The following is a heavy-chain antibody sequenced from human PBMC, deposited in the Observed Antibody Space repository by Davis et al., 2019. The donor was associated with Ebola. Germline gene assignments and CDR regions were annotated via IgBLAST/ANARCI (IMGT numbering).Heavy chain of an antibody. CDR3: ARVGYYYDSSGYHTSGYFDL. Sequence: GGSLRLSCAASGFTFSSYGMHWVRQAPGKGLEWVAFIRYDGSNKYYPGSVKGRFTISRENAKNSLYLQMNSLRAGDTAVYYCARVGYYYDSSGYHTSGYFDLWGRGTLVTVSS. J-gene: IGHJ2*01. CDR2: IRYDGSNK. CDR1: GFTFSSYG. V-gene: IGHV3-30*02. D-gene: IGHD3-22*01.